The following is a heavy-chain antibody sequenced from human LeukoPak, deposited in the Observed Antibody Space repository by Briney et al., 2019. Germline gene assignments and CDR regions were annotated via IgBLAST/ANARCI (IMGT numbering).Heavy chain of an antibody. CDR3: AKDRSGSYSNWFDP. Sequence: GGSLRLSCAASGKDWMHWVRQAPGKGLVWVSHINSDGSWTSYADSVKGRFTISRDHAKNSLYLQMNRLRAEHTALYYSAKDRSGSYSNWFDPWGQGTLVTVSS. D-gene: IGHD1-26*01. V-gene: IGHV3-74*01. J-gene: IGHJ5*02. CDR2: INSDGSWT. CDR1: GKDW.